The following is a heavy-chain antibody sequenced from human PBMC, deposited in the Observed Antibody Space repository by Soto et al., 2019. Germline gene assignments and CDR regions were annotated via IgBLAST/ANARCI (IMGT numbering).Heavy chain of an antibody. CDR1: GYTFTSYG. J-gene: IGHJ4*02. D-gene: IGHD3-3*01. Sequence: ASVKVSCKASGYTFTSYGISWVRQAPGQGLEWMGWISAYNGNTNYAQKLQGRVTMTTDTSTSTAYMELRSLRSDDTAAYYCARDPPYDFWSGYYRNFDYWGQGTLVTVSS. V-gene: IGHV1-18*01. CDR2: ISAYNGNT. CDR3: ARDPPYDFWSGYYRNFDY.